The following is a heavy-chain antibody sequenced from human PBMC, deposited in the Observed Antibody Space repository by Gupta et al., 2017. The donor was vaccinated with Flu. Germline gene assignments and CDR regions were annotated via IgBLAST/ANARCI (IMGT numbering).Heavy chain of an antibody. Sequence: QPGGSLRLSCAASGFTFSGSYLQWVRQAPGKGLVWVSRINPDGSSTTYADSVKGRFTISRDNAKNTLYLQMNSLGADDTAVYYCATVTTGCWGQGTLVTVSS. CDR2: INPDGSST. CDR1: GFTFSGSY. CDR3: ATVTTGC. V-gene: IGHV3-74*03. J-gene: IGHJ4*02. D-gene: IGHD4-17*01.